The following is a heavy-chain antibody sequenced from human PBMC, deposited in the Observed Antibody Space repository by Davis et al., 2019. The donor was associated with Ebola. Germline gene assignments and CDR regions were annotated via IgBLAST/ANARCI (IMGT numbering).Heavy chain of an antibody. D-gene: IGHD4-11*01. CDR2: IKSKTDGGTR. J-gene: IGHJ6*04. CDR1: GFTFTNGW. Sequence: GESLKISCAASGFTFTNGWMNWVRQAPGKGLEWVGRIKSKTDGGTRDYAAPVKGRFAVSTDDSENTLYLQMNSLKTEDTAVYYCTTVGTVTTDGMDVWGKGTTVTVSS. V-gene: IGHV3-15*01. CDR3: TTVGTVTTDGMDV.